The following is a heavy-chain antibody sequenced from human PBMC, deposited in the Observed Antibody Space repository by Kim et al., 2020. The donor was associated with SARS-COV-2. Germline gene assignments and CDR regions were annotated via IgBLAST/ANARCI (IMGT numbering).Heavy chain of an antibody. Sequence: KFQGRVTMTRDTSTSTVYMELSSLRSEDTAVYYCARDYGGGYSYGYTFDYWGQGTLVTVSS. D-gene: IGHD5-18*01. CDR3: ARDYGGGYSYGYTFDY. J-gene: IGHJ4*02. V-gene: IGHV1-46*01.